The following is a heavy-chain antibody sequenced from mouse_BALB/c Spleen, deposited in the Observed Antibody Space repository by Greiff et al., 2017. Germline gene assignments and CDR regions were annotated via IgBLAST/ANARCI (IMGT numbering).Heavy chain of an antibody. CDR1: GYTFTSYW. CDR2: INPSNGRT. CDR3: ASFYGYDWAY. D-gene: IGHD2-2*01. J-gene: IGHJ3*01. V-gene: IGHV1S81*02. Sequence: QVQLKQPGAELVKPGASVKLSCKASGYTFTSYWMHWVKQRPGQGLEWIGEINPSNGRTNYNEKFKSKATLTVDKSSSTAYMQLSSLTSEDSAVYYCASFYGYDWAYWGQGTLVTVSA.